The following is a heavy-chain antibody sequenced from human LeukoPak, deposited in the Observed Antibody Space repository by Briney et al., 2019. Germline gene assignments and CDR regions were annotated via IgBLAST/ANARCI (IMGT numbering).Heavy chain of an antibody. CDR1: GSTFSTYA. D-gene: IGHD3-3*01. V-gene: IGHV3-23*01. CDR3: AKDFTMGIVDY. Sequence: QPGGSLRLCCEASGSTFSTYAMAWVRQAPGKGLEWVATISYSGDMTYYADSVRGRFIISRDNSKSTMCLQMNSLRADDTALYYCAKDFTMGIVDYWGQGTLVTVSS. J-gene: IGHJ4*02. CDR2: ISYSGDMT.